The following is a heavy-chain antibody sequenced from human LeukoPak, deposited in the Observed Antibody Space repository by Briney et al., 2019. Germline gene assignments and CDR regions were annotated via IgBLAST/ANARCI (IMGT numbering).Heavy chain of an antibody. CDR3: AKGAVAAAGTNKYFNY. V-gene: IGHV3-23*01. CDR1: GFTFSSYA. CDR2: ISGSGGST. J-gene: IGHJ4*02. Sequence: GGSLRLSCAASGFTFSSYAMSWVRQAPGKGLEWVSTISGSGGSTYYADSVNGRFTISRDNSKNTLYLQMNSLRAEDTAVYYCAKGAVAAAGTNKYFNYWGQGTLVTVSS. D-gene: IGHD6-13*01.